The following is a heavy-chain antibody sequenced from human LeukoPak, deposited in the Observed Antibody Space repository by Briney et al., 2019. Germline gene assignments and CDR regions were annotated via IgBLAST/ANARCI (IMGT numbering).Heavy chain of an antibody. V-gene: IGHV1-2*02. CDR1: GYTFTGYY. CDR2: INPNSGGT. J-gene: IGHJ4*02. Sequence: GASVKVSCKASGYTFTGYYMHWVRQAPGQGLEWMGWINPNSGGTNYAQKFQGRVTMTRDTSISTAYMELSRLRSDDTAVYYCARDRAVVVVAAILSYWGQGTLVTVCS. D-gene: IGHD2-15*01. CDR3: ARDRAVVVVAAILSY.